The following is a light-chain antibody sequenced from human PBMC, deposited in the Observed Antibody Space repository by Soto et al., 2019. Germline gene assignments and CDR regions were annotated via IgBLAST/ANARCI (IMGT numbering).Light chain of an antibody. CDR1: SSDVGGYNY. CDR2: DVS. CDR3: CSYSSSSAGV. Sequence: QSALTQPASVSGSPGQSITISCTGTSSDVGGYNYVSWYQQHPGKAPKLMIYDVSNRPSGFSNRFSGSKSGNTASLTISGVQADDEDAYYCCSYSSSSAGVFGGGTKLTVL. V-gene: IGLV2-14*01. J-gene: IGLJ2*01.